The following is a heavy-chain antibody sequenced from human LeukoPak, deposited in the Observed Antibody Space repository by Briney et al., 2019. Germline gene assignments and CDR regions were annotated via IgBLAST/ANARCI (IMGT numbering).Heavy chain of an antibody. CDR3: ARTDYGLDY. Sequence: SETLSLTCAVYGGSFSGYYWSWIRQPPGEGLEWIGEINHSGSTHYNPSLKSRVTISVDTSKNQFSLKLSSVTAADTAVYYCARTDYGLDYWGQGTLVTVSS. CDR2: INHSGST. J-gene: IGHJ4*02. CDR1: GGSFSGYY. V-gene: IGHV4-34*01. D-gene: IGHD4-17*01.